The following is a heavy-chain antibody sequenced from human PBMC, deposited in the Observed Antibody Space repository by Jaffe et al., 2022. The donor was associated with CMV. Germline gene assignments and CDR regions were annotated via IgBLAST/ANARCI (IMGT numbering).Heavy chain of an antibody. D-gene: IGHD1-26*01. CDR1: GFTFSSYA. J-gene: IGHJ6*02. CDR2: ISGSGGST. CDR3: AKDTVRTATYYYYGMDV. V-gene: IGHV3-23*01. Sequence: EVQLLESGGGLVQPGGSLRLSCAASGFTFSSYAMSWVRQAPGKGLEWVSAISGSGGSTYYADSVKGRFTISRDNSKNTLYLQMNSLRAEDTAVYYCAKDTVRTATYYYYGMDVWGQGTTVTVSS.